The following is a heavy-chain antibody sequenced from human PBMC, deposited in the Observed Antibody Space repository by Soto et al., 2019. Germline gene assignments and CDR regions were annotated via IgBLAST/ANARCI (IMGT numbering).Heavy chain of an antibody. CDR2: ISGSGGST. CDR3: AKDYRLFFFGPSAFDI. J-gene: IGHJ3*02. Sequence: GGSLRRSCAASGFTFSSYAMSWVRQAPGKGLEWVSAISGSGGSTYYADSVKGRFTISRDNSKNTLYLQMNSLRAEDTAVYYCAKDYRLFFFGPSAFDIWGQGTMVTVSS. D-gene: IGHD3-22*01. CDR1: GFTFSSYA. V-gene: IGHV3-23*01.